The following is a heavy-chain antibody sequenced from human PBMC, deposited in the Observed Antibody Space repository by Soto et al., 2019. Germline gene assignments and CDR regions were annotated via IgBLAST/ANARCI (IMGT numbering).Heavy chain of an antibody. Sequence: ASVKVSCKASGYTFTGYYMHWVRQAPGQGLEWMGWINPNSGGTNYAQKFQGWVTMTRDTSISTAYMELSRLRSDDTAVYYCARAIQRLQRDYYHYYGMDVWGQGTTVTVSS. J-gene: IGHJ6*02. CDR3: ARAIQRLQRDYYHYYGMDV. CDR2: INPNSGGT. V-gene: IGHV1-2*04. CDR1: GYTFTGYY. D-gene: IGHD4-4*01.